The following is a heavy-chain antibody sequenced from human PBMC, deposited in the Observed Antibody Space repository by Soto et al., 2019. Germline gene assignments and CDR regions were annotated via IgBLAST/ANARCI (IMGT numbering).Heavy chain of an antibody. CDR2: INPSISTT. CDR1: GYTFTSQY. V-gene: IGHV1-46*03. CDR3: TREAYYIGGTYRRGFDY. Sequence: QVQLVQSGAEVKKPGASVKVSCRASGYTFTSQYIHWVRQAPGQGLEWMGIINPSISTTTYAQKFQGRVNMTRDTSTSTVYMELSSLRSEDTAVYYCTREAYYIGGTYRRGFDYWGQGTLVTVST. J-gene: IGHJ4*02. D-gene: IGHD3-16*02.